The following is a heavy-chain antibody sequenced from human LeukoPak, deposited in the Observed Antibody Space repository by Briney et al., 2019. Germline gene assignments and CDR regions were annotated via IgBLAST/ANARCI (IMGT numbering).Heavy chain of an antibody. Sequence: ASVKVSCKASGYTFTSYDINWVRQATGQGLEWMGWMSPNSGNTGYAQKFQGRVTMTRNTSISTAYMELSSLRSEDTAVYYCARGRGGYDFWSGYYLEHYYYGMDVWGQGTTVTVSS. CDR2: MSPNSGNT. CDR1: GYTFTSYD. J-gene: IGHJ6*02. D-gene: IGHD3-3*01. CDR3: ARGRGGYDFWSGYYLEHYYYGMDV. V-gene: IGHV1-8*01.